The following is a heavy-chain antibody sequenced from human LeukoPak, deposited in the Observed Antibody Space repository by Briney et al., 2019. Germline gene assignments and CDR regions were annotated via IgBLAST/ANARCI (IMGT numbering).Heavy chain of an antibody. V-gene: IGHV3-21*01. CDR3: ARGDYDILTTDAFDI. CDR2: ISSSSSYI. Sequence: GGSLRLSCAASGFTFSSYRMNWVRQAPGKGLEWVSSISSSSSYIYYADSVKGRFTISRDNAKNSLYLQMNSLRAEDTAVYYCARGDYDILTTDAFDIWGQGTMVTVSS. J-gene: IGHJ3*02. D-gene: IGHD3-9*01. CDR1: GFTFSSYR.